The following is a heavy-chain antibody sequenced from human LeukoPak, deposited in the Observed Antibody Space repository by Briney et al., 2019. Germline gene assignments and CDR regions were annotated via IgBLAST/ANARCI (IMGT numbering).Heavy chain of an antibody. CDR2: IIPIFGAG. CDR3: AKGHDDFRQFDY. J-gene: IGHJ4*02. V-gene: IGHV1-69*13. CDR1: GGTFANYA. Sequence: SVKVSCTASGGTFANYAISWVRKAPGQGLEWMGGIIPIFGAGDSAQKFQGRLTITADESTRTTYMELSSLRSEDTAVYYCAKGHDDFRQFDYWGQGTLVTVSS. D-gene: IGHD3-3*01.